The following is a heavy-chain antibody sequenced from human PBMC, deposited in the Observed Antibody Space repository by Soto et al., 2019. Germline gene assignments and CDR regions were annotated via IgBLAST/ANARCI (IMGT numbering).Heavy chain of an antibody. D-gene: IGHD1-26*01. CDR1: GFTFSSYW. CDR2: IKQDGSEK. J-gene: IGHJ2*01. Sequence: PAGSLTLSCAASGFTFSSYWMSWVRQAPGKGLEWVANIKQDGSEKYYVDSVKRRFTISRDNAKNSLYLQLNSLRAEDTAVYYCARDPKSKIRGGGATPPGWYFDVWGRGTLVTVSS. CDR3: ARDPKSKIRGGGATPPGWYFDV. V-gene: IGHV3-7*03.